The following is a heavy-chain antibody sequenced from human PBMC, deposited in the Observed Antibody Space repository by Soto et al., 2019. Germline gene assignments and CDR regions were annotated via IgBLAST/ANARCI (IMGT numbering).Heavy chain of an antibody. CDR2: ISSNGGST. CDR1: GFTFSSYA. V-gene: IGHV3-64D*06. D-gene: IGHD1-26*01. CDR3: GKERCIVGATDHFDI. Sequence: PGGSLRRSCSASGFTFSSYAMHWVRQAPGKGLEYVSAISSNGGSTYYADSVKGRFTISRDNSKNTLYLQMSSLRAEDTAVYYCGKERCIVGATDHFDIWGQGTTVPISS. J-gene: IGHJ3*02.